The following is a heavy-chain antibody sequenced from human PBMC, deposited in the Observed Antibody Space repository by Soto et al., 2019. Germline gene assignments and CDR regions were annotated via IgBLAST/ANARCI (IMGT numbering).Heavy chain of an antibody. D-gene: IGHD6-19*01. CDR3: VRGPWLVGDVTSFDY. Sequence: QVHLVESGGGVVQPGRSLRLSCAASGFTFCTYGMHWVRQAPGKGLEWVALIWNHGREDSYADSVKGRFTISRDNSKNTLWLQMNSLRADDTAVYYCVRGPWLVGDVTSFDYWGQGSLVTVSS. V-gene: IGHV3-33*01. J-gene: IGHJ4*02. CDR1: GFTFCTYG. CDR2: IWNHGRED.